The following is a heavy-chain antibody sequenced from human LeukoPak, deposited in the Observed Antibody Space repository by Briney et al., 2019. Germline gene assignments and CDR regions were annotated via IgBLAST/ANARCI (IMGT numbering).Heavy chain of an antibody. CDR3: PKDQAGA. CDR1: GFTFSSYG. CDR2: IRYDGSNE. D-gene: IGHD1-26*01. J-gene: IGHJ5*02. Sequence: GGSLRLSCAASGFTFSSYGMHWVRQAPGKGLEWVSFIRYDGSNEYYADSVRGRFTISRDNGKNTLYLQMNSLGAEDTAVYYCPKDQAGAWGQGTRVTVSS. V-gene: IGHV3-30*02.